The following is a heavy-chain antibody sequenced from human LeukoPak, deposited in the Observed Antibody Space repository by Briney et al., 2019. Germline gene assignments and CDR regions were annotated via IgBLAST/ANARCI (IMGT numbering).Heavy chain of an antibody. CDR2: IYYSGST. J-gene: IGHJ4*02. V-gene: IGHV4-59*01. CDR1: GGSISSDY. Sequence: SETLSLTCTGSGGSISSDYWSWIRQPPGKGLEWIGYIYYSGSTNYNPSLKSRVTISVDTSKNQFSLRLRSVTAADTAVYYCARLIPYYFDYWGQGILVTVSS. CDR3: ARLIPYYFDY.